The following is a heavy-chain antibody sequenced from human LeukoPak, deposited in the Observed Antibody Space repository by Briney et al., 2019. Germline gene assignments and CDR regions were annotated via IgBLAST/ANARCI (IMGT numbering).Heavy chain of an antibody. Sequence: GGSLRLSCAASGFAFSTFAMNWVRQAPGKGLEWVSGISGRGDITYYADSVKGRFTISRDNSKNTVSLQMISLRVEDTAVYYCVGREEAAAGPYYYYYGMDVWGQGTTVTVSS. J-gene: IGHJ6*02. D-gene: IGHD6-25*01. CDR2: ISGRGDIT. CDR1: GFAFSTFA. V-gene: IGHV3-23*01. CDR3: VGREEAAAGPYYYYYGMDV.